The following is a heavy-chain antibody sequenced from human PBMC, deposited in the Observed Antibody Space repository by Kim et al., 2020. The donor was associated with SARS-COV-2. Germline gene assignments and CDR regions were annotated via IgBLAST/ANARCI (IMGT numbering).Heavy chain of an antibody. CDR1: GYSFTSYW. Sequence: GESLKISCKGSGYSFTSYWIGWVRQMPGKGLEWMGIIYPGDSDTRYSPSFQGQVTISADKSISTAYLQWSSLKASDTAMYYCARFPEITRRDLVALDYYYYGMDVWGQGTTVTVSS. CDR2: IYPGDSDT. J-gene: IGHJ6*02. V-gene: IGHV5-51*01. CDR3: ARFPEITRRDLVALDYYYYGMDV.